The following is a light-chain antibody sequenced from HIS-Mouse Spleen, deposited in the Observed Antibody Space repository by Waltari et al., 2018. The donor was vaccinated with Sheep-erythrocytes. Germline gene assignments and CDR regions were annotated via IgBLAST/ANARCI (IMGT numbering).Light chain of an antibody. CDR2: AAS. CDR3: QQLNSYPHT. CDR1: QGISSY. Sequence: DIQLTQSPSFRSAPVGDRVTSTSRASQGISSYLAWYQQKPGKAPKLLIYAASTLQSGVPSRFSGSGSGTEFTLTISSLQPEDFATYYCQQLNSYPHTFGQGTKLEIK. V-gene: IGKV1-9*01. J-gene: IGKJ2*01.